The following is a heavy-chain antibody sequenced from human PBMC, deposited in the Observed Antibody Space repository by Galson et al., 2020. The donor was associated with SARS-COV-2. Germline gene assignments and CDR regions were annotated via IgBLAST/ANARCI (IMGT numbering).Heavy chain of an antibody. CDR1: GFTVSSSY. CDR3: LKEGDTINQDY. D-gene: IGHD3-10*01. Sequence: GGSLRLSCAASGFTVSSSYISWVRQAPGKGLEWVSLIYPNYNRFYADSVKGRFTISRDNSRNTLFLQMNSLRADDTAVYYCLKEGDTINQDYWGQGTLVTVSS. CDR2: IYPNYNR. J-gene: IGHJ4*02. V-gene: IGHV3-53*01.